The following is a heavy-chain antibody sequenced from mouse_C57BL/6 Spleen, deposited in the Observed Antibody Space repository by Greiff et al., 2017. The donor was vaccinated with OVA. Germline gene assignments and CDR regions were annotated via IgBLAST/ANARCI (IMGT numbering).Heavy chain of an antibody. CDR2: IYPGDGYT. CDR1: GYAFSSSW. D-gene: IGHD3-2*02. Sequence: QVQLQQSGPELVKPGASVKISCKASGYAFSSSWMNWVKQRPGKGLEWIGRIYPGDGYTNYNGKFKGKATLTADKSSSTAYMQLSSLTSEDSAVYFCARRRSSGYFDYWGQGTTLTVSS. V-gene: IGHV1-82*01. J-gene: IGHJ2*01. CDR3: ARRRSSGYFDY.